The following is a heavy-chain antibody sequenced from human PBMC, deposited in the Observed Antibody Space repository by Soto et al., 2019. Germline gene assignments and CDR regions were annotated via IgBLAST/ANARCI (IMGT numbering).Heavy chain of an antibody. CDR3: AREVPSVEMATIRDDAFDI. CDR1: GYTFTSYG. Sequence: ASVKVSCKASGYTFTSYGISWVRQAPGQGLEWMGWISAYNGNTNYAQKLQGRVTMTTDTSTSTAYMELRSLRSDDTAVYYCAREVPSVEMATIRDDAFDIWGQGTMVTVSS. CDR2: ISAYNGNT. V-gene: IGHV1-18*01. J-gene: IGHJ3*02. D-gene: IGHD5-12*01.